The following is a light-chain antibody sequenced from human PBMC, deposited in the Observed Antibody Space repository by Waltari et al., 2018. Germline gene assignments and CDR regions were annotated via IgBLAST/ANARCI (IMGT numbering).Light chain of an antibody. CDR1: SSDVGGYNY. CDR3: CSYAGSYTWV. CDR2: DVS. V-gene: IGLV2-11*01. Sequence: QSALTQPRSVSGSPGQSVTISCTGTSSDVGGYNYVSWYQQHPGKVPKFMIYDVSKRPSGVPYRLSGSKSGNTASLTISGLQAEDEADYYCCSYAGSYTWVFGGGTKLTVL. J-gene: IGLJ2*01.